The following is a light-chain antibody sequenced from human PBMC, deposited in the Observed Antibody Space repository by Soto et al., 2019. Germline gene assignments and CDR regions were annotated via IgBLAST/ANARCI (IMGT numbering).Light chain of an antibody. J-gene: IGLJ3*02. CDR1: SSNIGSNT. CDR3: AAWDDSLNGWV. V-gene: IGLV1-44*01. Sequence: QSVLTQPPSASGTPGQRVTISCSGSSSNIGSNTVNWYQQLPGTAPNLLIYSNNQRPSGVPDRFSGSKSGTSASLAINGLQSEDGADYYCAAWDDSLNGWVFGGGTKLTVL. CDR2: SNN.